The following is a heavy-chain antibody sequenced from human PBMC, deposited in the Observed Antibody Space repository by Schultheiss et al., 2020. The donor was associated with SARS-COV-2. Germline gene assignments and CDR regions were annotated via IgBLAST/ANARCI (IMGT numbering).Heavy chain of an antibody. CDR1: GGSISSYY. CDR3: AREVEVTGRSLDL. Sequence: SQTLSLTCTVSGGSISSYYWTWIRQPPGKRLEWIGEINHSGSTNYNPSLKSRVTISVDTSKNQFSLKLSSVTAADTAVYYCAREVEVTGRSLDLWGRGILVTVSS. J-gene: IGHJ4*02. V-gene: IGHV4-34*01. CDR2: INHSGST. D-gene: IGHD6-19*01.